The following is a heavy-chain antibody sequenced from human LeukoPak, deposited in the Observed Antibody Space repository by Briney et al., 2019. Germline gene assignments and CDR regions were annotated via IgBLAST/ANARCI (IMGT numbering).Heavy chain of an antibody. V-gene: IGHV3-23*01. CDR2: ISGSGGST. CDR1: GFTFSSYA. Sequence: QPGGSLRLSCAASGFTFSSYAMSWVRQAPGKGLEWVSAISGSGGSTYYADSVKGRFTISRDNSKNTLYLQMNSLRAEDTAVYYCAKEYYGGNLRVYYYYYGMDVWGQGTTVTVSS. J-gene: IGHJ6*02. D-gene: IGHD4-23*01. CDR3: AKEYYGGNLRVYYYYYGMDV.